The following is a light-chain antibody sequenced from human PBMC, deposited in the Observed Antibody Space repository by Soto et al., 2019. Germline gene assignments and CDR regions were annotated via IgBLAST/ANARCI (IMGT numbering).Light chain of an antibody. CDR1: QGISIY. V-gene: IGKV1-16*02. J-gene: IGKJ1*01. CDR2: AAS. Sequence: DLQMTQSPSSLPASVGDRVTITCRASQGISIYFAWVQQKPGKAPKSLIHAASTWQSGGPSKFSRSGSGTDLILTIRSLQPDDSASSYRQHYNTYPRTFGQGTKVDI. CDR3: QHYNTYPRT.